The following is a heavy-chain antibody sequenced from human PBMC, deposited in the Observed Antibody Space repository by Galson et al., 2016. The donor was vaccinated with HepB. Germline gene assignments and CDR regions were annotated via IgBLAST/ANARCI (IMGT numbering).Heavy chain of an antibody. J-gene: IGHJ6*02. CDR2: ITPSSGST. Sequence: SVKVSCKASGDTFARYQMHWVRQAPGQGLEWMGIITPSSGSTSYAQKFQGRVTFTRDTSTSTVYMGLFSLKSEDTAVYHCARDDPYYGMDVWGQGTTVTGSS. CDR1: GDTFARYQ. V-gene: IGHV1-46*01. CDR3: ARDDPYYGMDV.